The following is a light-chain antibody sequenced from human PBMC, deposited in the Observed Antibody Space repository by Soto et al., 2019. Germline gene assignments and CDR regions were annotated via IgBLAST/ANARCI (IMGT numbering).Light chain of an antibody. J-gene: IGLJ1*01. V-gene: IGLV1-36*01. CDR3: TAWDDSLNGHYV. CDR1: SSNIGNNA. CDR2: YDD. Sequence: QSELTQPPSVSEAPRQRVTISCSGSSSNIGNNAVNWYQQLPGKAPKLLIYYDDLLPSGVSDRFSGSKSGTSASLAISGLQSEDEADYYCTAWDDSLNGHYVFGTGTKVTVL.